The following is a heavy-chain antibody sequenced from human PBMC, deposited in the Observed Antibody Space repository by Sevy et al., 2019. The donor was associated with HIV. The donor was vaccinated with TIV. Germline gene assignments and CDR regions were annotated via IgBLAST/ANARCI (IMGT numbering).Heavy chain of an antibody. J-gene: IGHJ4*02. V-gene: IGHV4-38-2*01. CDR3: ARGGYTYGKGYFDY. D-gene: IGHD5-18*01. Sequence: SETLSLTCGVSGYSISSGYYWGWIRQPRGKGLEWIGLIYHSGSTYSNPSLKSRVTISVDTSKNQFSLKLSSVTAADTAVYYCARGGYTYGKGYFDYWGQGTLVTVSS. CDR1: GYSISSGYY. CDR2: IYHSGST.